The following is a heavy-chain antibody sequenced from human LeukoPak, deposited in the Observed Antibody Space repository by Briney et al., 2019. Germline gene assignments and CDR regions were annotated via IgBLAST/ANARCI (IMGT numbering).Heavy chain of an antibody. CDR1: GGSFSGYY. CDR3: ARGPALVYYDFWSGYYPSGYYYYMDV. Sequence: SETLSLTCAVYGGSFSGYYWSWIRQPPGKGLEWIGEINHSGSTNYNPSLKSRVTISVDTSKNQFSLKLSSVTDADTAVYYCARGPALVYYDFWSGYYPSGYYYYMDVWGKGTTVTVSS. V-gene: IGHV4-34*01. J-gene: IGHJ6*03. D-gene: IGHD3-3*01. CDR2: INHSGST.